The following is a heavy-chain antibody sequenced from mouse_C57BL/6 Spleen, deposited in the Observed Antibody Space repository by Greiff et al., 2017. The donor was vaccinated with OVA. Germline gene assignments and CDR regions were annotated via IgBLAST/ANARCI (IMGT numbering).Heavy chain of an antibody. CDR1: GYTFTSYW. V-gene: IGHV1-74*01. D-gene: IGHD1-1*01. CDR2: IHPSDSDT. Sequence: QVQLQQSGAELVKPGASVKVSCKASGYTFTSYWMHWVKQRPGQGLEWIGRIHPSDSDTNYNQKFKGKATLTVDKSSSTAYMQLSSLTSEDSAVYYCAIDYGSSPYAMDDWGQGTSVTVSS. CDR3: AIDYGSSPYAMDD. J-gene: IGHJ4*01.